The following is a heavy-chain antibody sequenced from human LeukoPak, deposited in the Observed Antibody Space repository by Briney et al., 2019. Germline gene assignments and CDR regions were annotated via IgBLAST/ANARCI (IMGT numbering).Heavy chain of an antibody. CDR1: GYTFISYG. CDR3: ARRFRGGLNNWFDP. J-gene: IGHJ5*02. D-gene: IGHD3-16*01. CDR2: IIPILGIA. Sequence: ASVKVSCKASGYTFISYGISWVRQAPGQGLEWMGRIIPILGIANYAQKFQGRVTITADKSTSTAYMELSSLRSEDTAVYYCARRFRGGLNNWFDPWGQGTLVTVSS. V-gene: IGHV1-69*04.